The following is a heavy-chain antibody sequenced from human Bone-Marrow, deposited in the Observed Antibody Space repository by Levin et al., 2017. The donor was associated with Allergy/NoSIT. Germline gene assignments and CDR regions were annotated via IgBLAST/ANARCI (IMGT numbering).Heavy chain of an antibody. CDR3: ARASYDTSSYFGYYFEN. Sequence: SETLSLTCTVSGGSISGGGYYWSWIRQLPGKGLGLEWIGYISYRGSTYYNPSLKSRVTMSVDTSKNQFSLRLTSVTAADTAVYYCARASYDTSSYFGYYFENWGQGTLVTVSS. D-gene: IGHD3-22*01. V-gene: IGHV4-31*03. J-gene: IGHJ4*02. CDR2: ISYRGST. CDR1: GGSISGGGYY.